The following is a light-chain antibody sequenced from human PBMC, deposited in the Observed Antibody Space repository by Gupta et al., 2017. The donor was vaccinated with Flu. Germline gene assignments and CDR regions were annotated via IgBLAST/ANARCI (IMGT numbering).Light chain of an antibody. J-gene: IGLJ2*01. Sequence: SSYVGGHNYVSWYQQHPGTAPKLIIYEVGDRPSGVSDRFSGSKSGNTASLTISGLQTEDEADYYCSSYTSSSTYVVFGGGTKLTVL. CDR3: SSYTSSSTYVV. CDR1: SSYVGGHNY. CDR2: EVG. V-gene: IGLV2-14*03.